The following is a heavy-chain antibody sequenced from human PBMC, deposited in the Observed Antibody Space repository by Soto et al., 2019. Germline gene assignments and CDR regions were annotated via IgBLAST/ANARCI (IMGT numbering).Heavy chain of an antibody. Sequence: GGSLRLSCAASGFTFSNAWMSWVRQAPGKGLEWVGRIKSKTDGGTTDYAAPVKGRFTISRDDSKNTLYLQMNSLKTEETAVYYCTTDPHVDIVATEWDPGAFDIWGQGTMVTVSS. CDR3: TTDPHVDIVATEWDPGAFDI. V-gene: IGHV3-15*01. CDR2: IKSKTDGGTT. CDR1: GFTFSNAW. D-gene: IGHD5-12*01. J-gene: IGHJ3*02.